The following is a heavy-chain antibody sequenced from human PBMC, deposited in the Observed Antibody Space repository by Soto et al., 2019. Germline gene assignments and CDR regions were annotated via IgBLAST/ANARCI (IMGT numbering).Heavy chain of an antibody. CDR1: GFTFSSYW. V-gene: IGHV3-74*01. CDR3: ARVPKQTYGDYVLWYFDY. J-gene: IGHJ4*02. CDR2: INSDGSST. Sequence: PGGSLRLSCAASGFTFSSYWMHWVRQAPGKGLVWVSRINSDGSSTSYADSVKGRFTISRDNAKNTLYLQMNSLRAEDTAVYYCARVPKQTYGDYVLWYFDYWGQGTLVTVSS. D-gene: IGHD4-17*01.